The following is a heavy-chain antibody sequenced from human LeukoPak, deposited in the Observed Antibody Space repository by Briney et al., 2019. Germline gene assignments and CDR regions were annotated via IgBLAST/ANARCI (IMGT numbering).Heavy chain of an antibody. J-gene: IGHJ4*02. CDR3: ASLSPSTSGIAYPEGN. V-gene: IGHV1-69*13. CDR2: IIPIFGTA. D-gene: IGHD6-13*01. CDR1: GGTFSSYA. Sequence: SVKVSCKASGGTFSSYAISWVRQAPGQGLEWMGGIIPIFGTANYAQKFQGRVTITADESTSTAYMELSSLRSEDTAVYYCASLSPSTSGIAYPEGNWGQGTLVTVSS.